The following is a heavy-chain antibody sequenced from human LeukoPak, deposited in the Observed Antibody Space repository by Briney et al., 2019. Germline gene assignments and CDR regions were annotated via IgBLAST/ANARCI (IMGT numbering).Heavy chain of an antibody. CDR2: ISGSGGST. CDR1: GFTFSSYA. CDR3: AKDLVYDSSGYLIATFDY. J-gene: IGHJ4*02. Sequence: GGSLRLSCAASGFTFSSYAMSWVRQAPGKGLEWVSAISGSGGSTYYADSVKGRFTISRDNSKNTLYLQMSSLRAEDTAVYYCAKDLVYDSSGYLIATFDYWGQGTLVTVSS. V-gene: IGHV3-23*01. D-gene: IGHD3-22*01.